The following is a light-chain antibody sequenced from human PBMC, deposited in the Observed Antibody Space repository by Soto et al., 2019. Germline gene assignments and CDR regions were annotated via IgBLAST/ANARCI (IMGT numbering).Light chain of an antibody. Sequence: DIVLTQSPATLSLSPGDRATLSCRASQIVDTYLAWYQHRRGQAPRLLIYDASNRATGIPARFRGSGSGTDFPLTLGSLEPQDFAVYYCLLRSHWPPSLGPWPKMDIK. J-gene: IGKJ3*01. V-gene: IGKV3-11*01. CDR2: DAS. CDR1: QIVDTY. CDR3: LLRSHWPPS.